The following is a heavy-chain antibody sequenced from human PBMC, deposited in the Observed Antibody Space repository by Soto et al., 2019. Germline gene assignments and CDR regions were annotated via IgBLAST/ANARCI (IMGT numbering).Heavy chain of an antibody. V-gene: IGHV1-69*13. D-gene: IGHD6-13*01. J-gene: IGHJ6*02. CDR1: GGTFSSYA. Sequence: SVKVSCKASGGTFSSYAISWVRQAPGQGLEWMGGIIPIFGTANYAQMFQGRVTITADESTSTAYMELSSLRSEDTAVYYCARASRSYSSSKTNYYGMDVWGQGTTVTVSS. CDR2: IIPIFGTA. CDR3: ARASRSYSSSKTNYYGMDV.